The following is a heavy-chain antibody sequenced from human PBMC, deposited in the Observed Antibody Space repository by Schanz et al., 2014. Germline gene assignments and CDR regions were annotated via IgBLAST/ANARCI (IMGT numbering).Heavy chain of an antibody. CDR3: AREQIMAAAGLVDY. V-gene: IGHV3-23*01. CDR1: GFTFSDHY. CDR2: ISGSGGST. D-gene: IGHD6-13*01. J-gene: IGHJ4*01. Sequence: PGGSLRLSCAASGFTFSDHYMDWVRQAPGKGLEWVSAISGSGGSTYYADSVKGRFTISRDNSKNTLYLQMNSLRAEDTAVYYCAREQIMAAAGLVDYWGHGTLVTVSS.